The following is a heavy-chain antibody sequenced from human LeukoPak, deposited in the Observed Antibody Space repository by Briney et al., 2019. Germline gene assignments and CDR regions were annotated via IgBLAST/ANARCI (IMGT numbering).Heavy chain of an antibody. CDR3: ARVTIFGVSPYYFDY. D-gene: IGHD3-3*01. CDR2: IYYSGTT. V-gene: IGHV4-59*01. J-gene: IGHJ4*02. Sequence: PSETLSLTCTVSGGSIISYYWNWIRQPPGKGLEWIGYIYYSGTTNYNPSLKSRVTISVDTSKNQFSLKLSSVTAADTAVYYCARVTIFGVSPYYFDYWGQGTLVTVSS. CDR1: GGSIISYY.